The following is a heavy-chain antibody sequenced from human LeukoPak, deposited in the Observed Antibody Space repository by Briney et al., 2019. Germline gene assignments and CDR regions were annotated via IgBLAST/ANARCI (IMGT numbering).Heavy chain of an antibody. CDR1: GYTFTSYA. V-gene: IGHV7-4-1*02. CDR2: INTNTGNP. J-gene: IGHJ4*02. D-gene: IGHD3-22*01. CDR3: ARVYYFVLRGSGYYYFDY. Sequence: ASVKVSRKASGYTFTSYAMNWVRQAPGQGLEWMGWINTNTGNPTYAQGFTGRFVFSLDTSVSTAYLQISSLKAEDTAVYYCARVYYFVLRGSGYYYFDYWGQGTLVTVSS.